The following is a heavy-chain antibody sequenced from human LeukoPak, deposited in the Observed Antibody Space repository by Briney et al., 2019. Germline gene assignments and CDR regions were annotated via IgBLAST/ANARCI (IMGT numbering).Heavy chain of an antibody. Sequence: SETLSLTCTVSGGSISSSNYYWGWIREPPGKGLEWIASIHYSETTYYNPSLKSRVTISVDTSKNHFSLKLSSVTAADTAVYYCARGPTYQPIDFWGQGTLVTVSS. CDR2: IHYSETT. J-gene: IGHJ4*02. CDR3: ARGPTYQPIDF. V-gene: IGHV4-39*02. D-gene: IGHD2-2*01. CDR1: GGSISSSNYY.